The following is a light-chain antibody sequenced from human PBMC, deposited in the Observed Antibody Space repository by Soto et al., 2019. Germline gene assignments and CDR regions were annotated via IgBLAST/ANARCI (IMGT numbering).Light chain of an antibody. Sequence: EIMMTQSPATLSVSPGERATLSCRASQSLSSNLAWYQQTPGQAPRLLIYGASTRATGIPARFSGSGSGTEFTLTISSLQSEDFAVYYCQQYNNWPRTFGQGTKVEIK. CDR1: QSLSSN. CDR3: QQYNNWPRT. J-gene: IGKJ1*01. CDR2: GAS. V-gene: IGKV3-15*01.